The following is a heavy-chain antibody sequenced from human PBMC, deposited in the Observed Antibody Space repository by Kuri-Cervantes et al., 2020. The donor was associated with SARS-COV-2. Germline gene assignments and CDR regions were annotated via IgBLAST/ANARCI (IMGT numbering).Heavy chain of an antibody. Sequence: SETLSLTCTVSGGSISSYYWSWIRQPPGKGLEWIGYIYYSGSTYYNPSLKSRVTISVDTSKNQFSLKLSSVTAADTAVYYCARRGYGSGSFHYYYYGMDVWGQGTTVTVSS. CDR1: GGSISSYY. CDR3: ARRGYGSGSFHYYYYGMDV. V-gene: IGHV4-59*08. CDR2: IYYSGST. D-gene: IGHD3-10*01. J-gene: IGHJ6*02.